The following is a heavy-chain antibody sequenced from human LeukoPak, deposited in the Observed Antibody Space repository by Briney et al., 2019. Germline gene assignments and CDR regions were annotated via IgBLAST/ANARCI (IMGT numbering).Heavy chain of an antibody. CDR2: INHSGST. Sequence: SETLSLTCAVYGGSFSGYYWSWIRQPPGEGLEWIGEINHSGSTNYNPSLKSRVTISVDTSKNQFSLKLSSVTAADTAVYYCARGPLGSSSDYWGQGTLVTVSS. CDR1: GGSFSGYY. J-gene: IGHJ4*02. D-gene: IGHD6-6*01. V-gene: IGHV4-34*01. CDR3: ARGPLGSSSDY.